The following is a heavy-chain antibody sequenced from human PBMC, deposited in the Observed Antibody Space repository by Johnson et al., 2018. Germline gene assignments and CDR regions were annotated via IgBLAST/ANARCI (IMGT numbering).Heavy chain of an antibody. CDR2: IWYEGSNK. CDR3: ARASRNYDILTGYVYYYYYYMDV. D-gene: IGHD3-9*01. V-gene: IGHV3-33*01. CDR1: GFTFSSYG. Sequence: QEQLVESGGSVVQAGRSLRLSCAASGFTFSSYGMHWVRQAPGKGLEWVAVIWYEGSNKYYADAVKGRFTISRDNSKNPLYLQLNSLRDEDTAVYYCARASRNYDILTGYVYYYYYYMDVWGKGTTVTVSS. J-gene: IGHJ6*03.